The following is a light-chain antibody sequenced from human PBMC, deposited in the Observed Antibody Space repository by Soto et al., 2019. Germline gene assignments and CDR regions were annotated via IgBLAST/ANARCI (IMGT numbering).Light chain of an antibody. CDR3: TSYTNSKAYIR. CDR2: EVT. CDR1: RTDIGGYNY. V-gene: IGLV2-14*01. J-gene: IGLJ2*01. Sequence: QSVLTQPASVSGSLGQSITISCTGTRTDIGGYNYVSWYQQYPGKAPKLVICEVTSRPSGISDRFSGSKSGNTASLTISGLQAEDEADYFCTSYTNSKAYIRFGGGTK.